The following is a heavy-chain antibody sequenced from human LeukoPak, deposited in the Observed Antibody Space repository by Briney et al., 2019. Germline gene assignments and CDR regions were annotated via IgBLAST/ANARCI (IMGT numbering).Heavy chain of an antibody. CDR1: GFTFTTYA. J-gene: IGHJ5*02. D-gene: IGHD3-22*01. CDR2: IKQDGSEK. V-gene: IGHV3-7*01. Sequence: PGGSLRLSCAASGFTFTTYAMSWVRQAPGKGLEWVANIKQDGSEKYYVDSVKGRFTISRDNAKNSLYLQMNSLRAEDTAVYYCARYEGSGYSDPWGQGTLVTVSS. CDR3: ARYEGSGYSDP.